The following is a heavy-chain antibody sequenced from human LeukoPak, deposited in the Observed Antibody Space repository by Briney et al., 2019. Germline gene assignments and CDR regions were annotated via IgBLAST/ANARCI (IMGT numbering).Heavy chain of an antibody. V-gene: IGHV3-30-3*01. Sequence: GGSLRLSCAASGFTFSSYAMHWVRQAPGKGLEWVAVISYDGSNKYYADSVKGRFTTSRDNSKNTLYLQMNSLRAEDTAVYYCASRGNPWGQGTLVTVSS. CDR1: GFTFSSYA. CDR3: ASRGNP. CDR2: ISYDGSNK. J-gene: IGHJ5*02.